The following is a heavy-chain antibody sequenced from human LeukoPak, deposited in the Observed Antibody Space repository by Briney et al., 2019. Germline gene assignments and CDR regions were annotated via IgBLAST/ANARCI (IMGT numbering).Heavy chain of an antibody. D-gene: IGHD3-10*01. J-gene: IGHJ4*02. Sequence: ASVKVSYKASGYTFTGYYMHWVRQAPGQGLEWMGWINPNSGGTNYAQKFQGRVTMTRDTSISTAYMELSRLRSDDTAVYYCAIVSPASNSDFDYWGQGTLVTVSS. CDR2: INPNSGGT. V-gene: IGHV1-2*02. CDR1: GYTFTGYY. CDR3: AIVSPASNSDFDY.